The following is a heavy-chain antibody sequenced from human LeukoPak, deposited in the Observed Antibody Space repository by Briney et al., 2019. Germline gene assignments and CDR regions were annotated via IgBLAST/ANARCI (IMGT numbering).Heavy chain of an antibody. CDR3: ARGFGNCSGGSCYYGFDY. V-gene: IGHV1-8*01. CDR1: GYTFTSYD. Sequence: ASVKVSCKASGYTFTSYDINWVRQATGQGLEWMGWKNPNSGNTGYAQKFQGRVTMTRNTSISTAYMELSSLRSEDTAVYYCARGFGNCSGGSCYYGFDYWGQGTLVTVSS. CDR2: KNPNSGNT. J-gene: IGHJ4*02. D-gene: IGHD2-15*01.